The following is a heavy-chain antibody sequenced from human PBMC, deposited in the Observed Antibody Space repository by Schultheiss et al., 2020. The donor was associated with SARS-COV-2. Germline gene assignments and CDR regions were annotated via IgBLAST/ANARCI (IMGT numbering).Heavy chain of an antibody. CDR3: ARVTYYYDSSGYYEKYFQH. J-gene: IGHJ1*01. V-gene: IGHV3-53*01. Sequence: GGSLRLSCAASGFTVSSNYMSWVRQAPGKGLEWVSVIYSGGSTYYADSVKGRFTISRDNSKNTLYLQMNSLRAEDTAVYYCARVTYYYDSSGYYEKYFQHWGQGTLVTVSS. CDR1: GFTVSSNY. D-gene: IGHD3-22*01. CDR2: IYSGGST.